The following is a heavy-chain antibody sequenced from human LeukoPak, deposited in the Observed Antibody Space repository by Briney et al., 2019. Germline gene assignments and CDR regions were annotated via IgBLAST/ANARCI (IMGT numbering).Heavy chain of an antibody. D-gene: IGHD3-22*01. Sequence: SETLSLTCTVSGGSISSYYWSWIRQPPGKGLEWIGYIYYSGSTNYNPSLKSRVTISVDTSKNQFSLKLSSVTAADTAVYYCARASSGYFQLNWFDPWGQGTLVTVSS. V-gene: IGHV4-59*01. J-gene: IGHJ5*02. CDR3: ARASSGYFQLNWFDP. CDR2: IYYSGST. CDR1: GGSISSYY.